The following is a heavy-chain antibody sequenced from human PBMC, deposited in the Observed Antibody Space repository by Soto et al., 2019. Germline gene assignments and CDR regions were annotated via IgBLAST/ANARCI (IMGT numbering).Heavy chain of an antibody. J-gene: IGHJ4*02. D-gene: IGHD5-18*01. V-gene: IGHV4-59*08. CDR1: GGSISSYY. CDR2: IYYSGST. CDR3: ARRYGSCFDY. Sequence: QVQLQESGPGLVKPSETLSLTCTVSGGSISSYYWSWIRQPPGKGLEWIGYIYYSGSTNYNPSLRSRVTISVDASTNQYPLNLSSVTAAATAVYYCARRYGSCFDYWGQGTLVTVSS.